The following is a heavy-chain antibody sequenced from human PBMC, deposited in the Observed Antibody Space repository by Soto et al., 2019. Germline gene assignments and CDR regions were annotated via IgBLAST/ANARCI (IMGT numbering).Heavy chain of an antibody. V-gene: IGHV3-73*01. Sequence: LRLSCAASGSTFSGSAMHWVRQASGKGLEWVGRIRSKANSYATAYAASVKGRFTISRDDSKNTAYLQMNSLKTEDTAVYYCTRFGYCSGGSCYHTGDYFDYWGQGTLVTVSS. J-gene: IGHJ4*02. CDR3: TRFGYCSGGSCYHTGDYFDY. CDR2: IRSKANSYAT. CDR1: GSTFSGSA. D-gene: IGHD2-15*01.